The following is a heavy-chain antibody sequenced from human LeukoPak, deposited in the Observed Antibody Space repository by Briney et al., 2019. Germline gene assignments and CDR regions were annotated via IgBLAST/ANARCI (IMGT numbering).Heavy chain of an antibody. Sequence: SETLSLTCAVYGGSFSGYYWSWIRQPPGKGLEWIGEINHSGSTNYNPSLKSRVTISVDTSKNQISLKLSSVTAADTAVYFCAGMVRGSFDHWGQGTLVTVSS. D-gene: IGHD3-10*01. CDR2: INHSGST. V-gene: IGHV4-34*01. J-gene: IGHJ4*02. CDR3: AGMVRGSFDH. CDR1: GGSFSGYY.